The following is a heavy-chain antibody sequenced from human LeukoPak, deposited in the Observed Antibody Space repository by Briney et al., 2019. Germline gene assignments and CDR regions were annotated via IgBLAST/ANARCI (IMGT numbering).Heavy chain of an antibody. CDR3: ARWGSSNWWEHLGDY. J-gene: IGHJ4*02. Sequence: GASVKVSCKASGGTFTSYAISWVRQAPGQGLEWMGGIIPIFGTANYAQKFQGRVTITADESTSTAYMELSSLRSEDTAIYYCARWGSSNWWEHLGDYWGQGTLVTVSS. CDR2: IIPIFGTA. CDR1: GGTFTSYA. D-gene: IGHD1-26*01. V-gene: IGHV1-69*13.